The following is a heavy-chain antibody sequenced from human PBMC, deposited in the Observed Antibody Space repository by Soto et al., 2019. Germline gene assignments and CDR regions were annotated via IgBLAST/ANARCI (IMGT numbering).Heavy chain of an antibody. Sequence: SETLSLTCTVSGGSISSYYWSWIRQPPGKGLEWIGYIYYSGSTNYNPSLKSRVTISVDTSKNQFSLKLSSVTAADTAVYYCARGGYYDILTGYYEYGMDVWGQGTTVTVSS. J-gene: IGHJ6*02. CDR2: IYYSGST. D-gene: IGHD3-9*01. V-gene: IGHV4-59*01. CDR1: GGSISSYY. CDR3: ARGGYYDILTGYYEYGMDV.